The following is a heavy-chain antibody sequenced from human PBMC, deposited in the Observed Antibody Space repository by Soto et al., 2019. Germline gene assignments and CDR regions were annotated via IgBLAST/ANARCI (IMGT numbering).Heavy chain of an antibody. CDR1: GFTFSSYS. D-gene: IGHD3-10*01. CDR2: ISSSSSTI. Sequence: EVQLVESGGGLVQPGGSLRLSCAASGFTFSSYSMNWVRQAPGKGLEWVSYISSSSSTIYYADSVKGRFTISRDNAKNSRYLQMNSLRAEDTAVYYCARRADYYGSGSYYGAFDIWGQGTMVTVSS. J-gene: IGHJ3*02. CDR3: ARRADYYGSGSYYGAFDI. V-gene: IGHV3-48*01.